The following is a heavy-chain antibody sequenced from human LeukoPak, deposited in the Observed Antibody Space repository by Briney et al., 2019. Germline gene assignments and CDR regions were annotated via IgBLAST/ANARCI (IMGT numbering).Heavy chain of an antibody. CDR1: GFLLSIYA. V-gene: IGHV3-23*01. CDR2: ISGSGAYT. D-gene: IGHD3-10*01. J-gene: IGHJ1*01. Sequence: GGSLRLLCAPSGFLLSIYALSWVRQARGKGVEWVSTISGSGAYTYYADSVKGRFTISRDNSKNTLYLQMSSLRAEDTAVYYCAKYFASGSYYKLPHWGQGTLVTVFS. CDR3: AKYFASGSYYKLPH.